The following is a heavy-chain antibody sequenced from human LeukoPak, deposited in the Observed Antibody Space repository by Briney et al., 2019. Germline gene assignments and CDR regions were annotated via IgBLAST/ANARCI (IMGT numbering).Heavy chain of an antibody. D-gene: IGHD6-13*01. CDR1: GYTFTSYG. Sequence: ASVKVSCKASGYTFTSYGISWVRQAPGQGLEWMGWISAYNGNTNYAQKLQGRVTMTTDTSTSTAYMELSSLRSEDTAVYYCARGARGAAAQYYFDYWGQGTLVTVSS. CDR3: ARGARGAAAQYYFDY. J-gene: IGHJ4*02. V-gene: IGHV1-18*01. CDR2: ISAYNGNT.